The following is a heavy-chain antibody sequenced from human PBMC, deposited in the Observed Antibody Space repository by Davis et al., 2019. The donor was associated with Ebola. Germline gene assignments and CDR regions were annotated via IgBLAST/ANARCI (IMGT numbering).Heavy chain of an antibody. J-gene: IGHJ3*02. CDR1: GGSFSGYY. V-gene: IGHV4-34*01. D-gene: IGHD2/OR15-2a*01. Sequence: MPSETLSLTCAVYGGSFSGYYWSWIRQPPGKGLEWIGEINHSGSTNYNPSLKSRVTISVDTSKNQFSLKLSSVTAADTAVYYCARPSRQYLGNDAFDIWGQGTKVTVSS. CDR2: INHSGST. CDR3: ARPSRQYLGNDAFDI.